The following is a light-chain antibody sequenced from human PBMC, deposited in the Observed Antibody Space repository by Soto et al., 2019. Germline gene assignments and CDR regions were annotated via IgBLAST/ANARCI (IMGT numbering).Light chain of an antibody. CDR2: EVS. V-gene: IGLV2-14*01. CDR1: SSDIGDYAY. CDR3: SSYTSSNSLM. Sequence: QSALTQPASVSGSPGQSITISCTGSSSDIGDYAYVSWYQQHPDKAPKLMIYEVSNRPSGVSNRFSGSKSGNTASLTISGLLAEDEADYYCSSYTSSNSLMFGGGTK. J-gene: IGLJ3*02.